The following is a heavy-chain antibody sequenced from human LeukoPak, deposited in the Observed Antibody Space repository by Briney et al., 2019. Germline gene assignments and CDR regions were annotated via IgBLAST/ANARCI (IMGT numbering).Heavy chain of an antibody. CDR1: GFTFDDYA. CDR2: ISWNSGSI. Sequence: SRSLRLSCAASGFTFDDYAMHWVRQAPGKGMEWVSVISWNSGSIGYADSVKGRFTISRDNAKNSLYLQMNSLRAEDTALYYCAKDLAAAGLGVDYWGQGTLVTVSS. CDR3: AKDLAAAGLGVDY. V-gene: IGHV3-9*01. J-gene: IGHJ4*02. D-gene: IGHD6-13*01.